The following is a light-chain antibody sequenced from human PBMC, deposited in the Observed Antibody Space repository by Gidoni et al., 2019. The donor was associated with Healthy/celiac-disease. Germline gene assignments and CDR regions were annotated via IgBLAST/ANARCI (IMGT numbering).Light chain of an antibody. CDR2: EVT. CDR1: SSDVGGYNY. Sequence: QSALTQPASVSGSPGQSITISCTGPSSDVGGYNYVSWYQQHPGKAPRLMIFEVTNRPSGVSNRFSGSKSGNTASLTISGLLAEDEADYYCSSYTITTTPWVFGGGTKLTVL. CDR3: SSYTITTTPWV. J-gene: IGLJ3*02. V-gene: IGLV2-14*01.